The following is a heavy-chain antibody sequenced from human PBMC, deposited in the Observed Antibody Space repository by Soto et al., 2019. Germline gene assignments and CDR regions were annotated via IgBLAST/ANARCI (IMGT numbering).Heavy chain of an antibody. D-gene: IGHD3-22*01. CDR1: GGSFSGYY. V-gene: IGHV4-34*01. Sequence: SETLSLTCAVYGGSFSGYYWSWIRQPPGKGLEWIGEINHSGSTNYNPSLKSRVTISVDTSKNQFSLKLSSVTAADTAVYYCARQTYYYDSSGYYLSPFDYWGQGTLVTVSS. CDR2: INHSGST. J-gene: IGHJ4*02. CDR3: ARQTYYYDSSGYYLSPFDY.